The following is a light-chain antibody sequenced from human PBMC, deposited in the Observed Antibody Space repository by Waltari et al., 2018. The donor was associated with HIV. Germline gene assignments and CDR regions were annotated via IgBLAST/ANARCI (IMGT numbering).Light chain of an antibody. CDR3: QAWHISAAV. J-gene: IGLJ2*01. CDR2: QDS. Sequence: SFELTQPPSVSVSPGQTAIIPCSGDKLGKEYVCWYQKKPGQSPLQVIYQDSKRPSGISERFSGSNSGNTATLTISGAQALDEADYYCQAWHISAAVFGGGTKLTVL. V-gene: IGLV3-1*01. CDR1: KLGKEY.